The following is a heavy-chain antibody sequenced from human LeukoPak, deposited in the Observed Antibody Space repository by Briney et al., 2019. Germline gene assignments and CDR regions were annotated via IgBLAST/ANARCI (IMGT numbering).Heavy chain of an antibody. J-gene: IGHJ4*02. CDR2: INPNSGGT. D-gene: IGHD5-18*01. CDR3: ARVDTAMVPYFDY. Sequence: GASVKVSCKASGYTFTGYYMHWVRQAPGQGLEWMGWINPNSGGTNYAQKFQGRVTVTRDTSISTAYMELSRLRSDDTAVYYCARVDTAMVPYFDYWGQGTLVTVSS. V-gene: IGHV1-2*02. CDR1: GYTFTGYY.